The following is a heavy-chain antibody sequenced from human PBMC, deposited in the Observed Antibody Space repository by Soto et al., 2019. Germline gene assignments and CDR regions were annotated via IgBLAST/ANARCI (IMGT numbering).Heavy chain of an antibody. V-gene: IGHV3-30-3*01. D-gene: IGHD6-19*01. CDR3: ARDIYSSDYFVKWFEP. J-gene: IGHJ5*02. Sequence: QVRLVESGGGVVQPGRSLRLTCTASGFSFSSYAMYWFRQPPGKGLEWVAVISHDGINKHYADSVKGRVTVSRDNSNHSLDLQLNSLRGEDTAMYYCARDIYSSDYFVKWFEPCGQGTLVTVSS. CDR2: ISHDGINK. CDR1: GFSFSSYA.